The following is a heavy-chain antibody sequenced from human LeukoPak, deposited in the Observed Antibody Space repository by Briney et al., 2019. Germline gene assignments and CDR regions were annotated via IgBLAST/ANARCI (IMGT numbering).Heavy chain of an antibody. V-gene: IGHV1-18*01. Sequence: ASVKVSCKASSYTFTSYGISWVRQAPGQGLEWMGWISAYNGNTNYAQKLQGRVTMTTDTSTSTAYMELRSLRSDDTAVYYCARAPTVTTTGDYWGQGTLVTVSS. J-gene: IGHJ4*02. D-gene: IGHD4-17*01. CDR3: ARAPTVTTTGDY. CDR1: SYTFTSYG. CDR2: ISAYNGNT.